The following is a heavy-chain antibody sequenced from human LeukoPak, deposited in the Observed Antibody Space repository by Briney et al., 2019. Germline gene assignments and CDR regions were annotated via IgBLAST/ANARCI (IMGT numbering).Heavy chain of an antibody. D-gene: IGHD3-3*01. CDR1: GGSISSSSYS. CDR3: ARLRFDFWSGYTHPYFDY. V-gene: IGHV4-39*01. CDR2: IYYSGTT. J-gene: IGHJ4*02. Sequence: SETLSLTCTVSGGSISSSSYSWGWIRQPPGKGLEWIGSIYYSGTTYYNPSLKSRVTISVDTSKIQFSLKLSSAAATDTAVYFCARLRFDFWSGYTHPYFDYWGQGTLVTVSS.